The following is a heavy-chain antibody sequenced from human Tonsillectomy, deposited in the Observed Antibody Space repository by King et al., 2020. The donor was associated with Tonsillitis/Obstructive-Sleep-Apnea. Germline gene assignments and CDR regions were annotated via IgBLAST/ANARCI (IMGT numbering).Heavy chain of an antibody. Sequence: VQLVESGAEVKKPGASVKVSCKASGYTFTGYYMHWVRQAPGQGLEWMGWINPNSGGTNYAQKFQGRVTMTRDTSISTAYMELSRLRSDDTAVYYCARDGEIISGSPDGMDVWGQGTTVTVSS. CDR2: INPNSGGT. CDR1: GYTFTGYY. V-gene: IGHV1-2*02. CDR3: ARDGEIISGSPDGMDV. D-gene: IGHD1-26*01. J-gene: IGHJ6*02.